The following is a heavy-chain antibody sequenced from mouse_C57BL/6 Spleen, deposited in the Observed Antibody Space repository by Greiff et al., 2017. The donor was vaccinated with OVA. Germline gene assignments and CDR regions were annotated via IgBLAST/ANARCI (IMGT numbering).Heavy chain of an antibody. Sequence: QVQLQQSGAELVMPGASVKLSCKASGYTFTSYWMHWVKQRPGQGLEWIGEIDPSDSYTNYNQKFKGKSTLTVDKSSSTAYMQLSSLTSEDSAVYYCARRWLRFGGVYAMDYWGQGTSVTVSS. CDR3: ARRWLRFGGVYAMDY. D-gene: IGHD2-2*01. J-gene: IGHJ4*01. V-gene: IGHV1-69*01. CDR2: IDPSDSYT. CDR1: GYTFTSYW.